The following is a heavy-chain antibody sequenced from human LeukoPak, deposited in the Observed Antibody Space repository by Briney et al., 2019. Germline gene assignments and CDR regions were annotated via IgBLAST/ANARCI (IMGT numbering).Heavy chain of an antibody. CDR3: ARGVYLGNGYYFDY. CDR2: IYTSGST. Sequence: SETLSLTCTVSGGSISSYYWNWIRQPAGKGLEWIGHIYTSGSTNYNSSLKSRVTMSVDTSKNQFSVKLNSVIAADTAMYYCARGVYLGNGYYFDYWGQGTLVTVSS. CDR1: GGSISSYY. J-gene: IGHJ4*02. D-gene: IGHD2-8*01. V-gene: IGHV4-4*07.